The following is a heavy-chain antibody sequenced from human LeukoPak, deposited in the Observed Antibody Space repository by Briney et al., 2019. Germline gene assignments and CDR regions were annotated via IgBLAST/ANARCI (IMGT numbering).Heavy chain of an antibody. CDR2: ISYDGSNK. CDR1: GFTFRSYG. J-gene: IGHJ4*02. Sequence: PGGSLRLSCAASGFTFRSYGVHRVRQAPGKGLEWVAVISYDGSNKYYADSVKGRFTISRDNSKSTLYLQMNSLRAEDTAVYYCAVSSGYYYSRFDYWGQGTLVTVSS. D-gene: IGHD3-22*01. CDR3: AVSSGYYYSRFDY. V-gene: IGHV3-30*03.